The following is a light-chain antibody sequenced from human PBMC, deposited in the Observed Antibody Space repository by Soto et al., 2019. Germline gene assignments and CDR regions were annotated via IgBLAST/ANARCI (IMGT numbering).Light chain of an antibody. CDR2: GNN. J-gene: IGLJ1*01. V-gene: IGLV1-40*01. CDR3: QSFDSSLSALYV. Sequence: QSVLTQPPSVSGAPGQRVTISCIGATSDVHWYQHLPGTAPKLLIYGNNNRPSGVPDRCSGSKSGTSASLAITGLQAEDEADYYCQSFDSSLSALYVFGTGTKLTVL. CDR1: GATSD.